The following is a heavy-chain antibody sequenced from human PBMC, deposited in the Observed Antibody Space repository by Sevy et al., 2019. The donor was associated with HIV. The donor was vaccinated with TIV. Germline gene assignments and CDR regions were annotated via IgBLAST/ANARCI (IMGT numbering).Heavy chain of an antibody. CDR3: AKEEYSGYDY. Sequence: GGSLRLSCAASGFTFSGHAMTWVRQVPGKGLEWVSTICGSGGYTYYADSVKGRFTISRDNSKHTLYLQMYSLRVEDTAVYYCAKEEYSGYDYWGQGTRVTVSS. CDR2: ICGSGGYT. J-gene: IGHJ4*02. D-gene: IGHD5-12*01. V-gene: IGHV3-23*01. CDR1: GFTFSGHA.